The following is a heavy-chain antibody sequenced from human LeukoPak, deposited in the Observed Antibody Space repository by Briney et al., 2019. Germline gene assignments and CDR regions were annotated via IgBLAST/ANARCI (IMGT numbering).Heavy chain of an antibody. V-gene: IGHV3-21*01. CDR3: ARELPREVTLDY. CDR2: ISSSSNYI. Sequence: PGGSLRLSCAASGLTFSSYSMNWVRQAPGKGLEWVSSISSSSNYIYYADSVKGRFTISRDNAKNTLYLQMNSLRAEDTAVYYCARELPREVTLDYWGQGTLVTVPP. CDR1: GLTFSSYS. J-gene: IGHJ4*01. D-gene: IGHD2-21*02.